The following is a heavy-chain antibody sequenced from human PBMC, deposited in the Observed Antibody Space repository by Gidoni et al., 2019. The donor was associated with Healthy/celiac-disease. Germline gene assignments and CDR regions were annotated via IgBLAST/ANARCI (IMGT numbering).Heavy chain of an antibody. CDR3: TRVVSSGYPTRDAFDI. CDR1: GFTFGDSA. J-gene: IGHJ3*02. V-gene: IGHV3-49*04. Sequence: EVQLVESGGGLVQPGRSLRLSCTASGFTFGDSAMSWVRPVPGKGLEWVGFIRINAYGWTTEDAASVKGRFTISRDYSKSIAYLQMNSLKTEDTAVYYCTRVVSSGYPTRDAFDIWGQGTMVTVSS. CDR2: IRINAYGWTT. D-gene: IGHD3-22*01.